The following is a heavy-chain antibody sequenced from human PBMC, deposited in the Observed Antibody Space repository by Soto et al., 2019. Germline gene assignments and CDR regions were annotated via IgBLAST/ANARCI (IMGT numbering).Heavy chain of an antibody. CDR2: IGGSGGRT. CDR3: AKSFGDYAFDY. CDR1: GFTFSSFA. J-gene: IGHJ4*02. D-gene: IGHD4-17*01. Sequence: PGGSLRLACAASGFTFSSFAMSWVRQAPGKGLEWVSAIGGSGGRTYYADSVKGRFTISRDNSKNTLYLQMNSLRAEDSAVYSCAKSFGDYAFDYWGQRTLVTVSS. V-gene: IGHV3-23*01.